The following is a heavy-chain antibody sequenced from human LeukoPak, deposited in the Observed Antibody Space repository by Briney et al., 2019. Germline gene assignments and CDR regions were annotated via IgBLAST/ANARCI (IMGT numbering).Heavy chain of an antibody. J-gene: IGHJ4*02. V-gene: IGHV3-64D*06. D-gene: IGHD6-19*01. CDR1: GFTFSSYA. Sequence: GGSLRLSCSASGFTFSSYAMHWVRQAPGKGLEYVSAISSNGGSTYYADSVKGRFTISRDNSKNTLYLQMSSLRAEDTAVYYCVKESTQWLVSPPGVFDYWGQGTLVTVSS. CDR3: VKESTQWLVSPPGVFDY. CDR2: ISSNGGST.